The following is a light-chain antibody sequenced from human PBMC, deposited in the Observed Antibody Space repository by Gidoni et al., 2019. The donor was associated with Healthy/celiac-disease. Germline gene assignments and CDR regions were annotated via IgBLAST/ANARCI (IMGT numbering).Light chain of an antibody. CDR3: QQSYSTPFT. Sequence: EIQMTQSPSSMSSSVGVRVTITCRAIQSISSYVYWYHKKPGKAPKLLIYAASSLQSGVPSRFSGSGSGKDFTLTISSLQPEDFATYYCQQSYSTPFTFGPGTKVDIK. CDR1: QSISSY. V-gene: IGKV1-39*01. J-gene: IGKJ3*01. CDR2: AAS.